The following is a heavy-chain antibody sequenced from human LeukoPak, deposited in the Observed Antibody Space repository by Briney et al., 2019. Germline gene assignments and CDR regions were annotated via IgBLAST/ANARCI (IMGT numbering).Heavy chain of an antibody. CDR3: ARRGGVTMVRGVMWLYYSDY. J-gene: IGHJ4*02. CDR2: VSYSGNT. CDR1: GGSVSSNNHY. Sequence: SETLSLTCSVSGGSVSSNNHYWTWIRQPPGKGLEWIGYVSYSGNTYYNPSLKSRIIISVDTSKNQFSLSLISVTAADTAVYYCARRGGVTMVRGVMWLYYSDYWGQGTLVTVSS. V-gene: IGHV4-30-4*01. D-gene: IGHD3-10*01.